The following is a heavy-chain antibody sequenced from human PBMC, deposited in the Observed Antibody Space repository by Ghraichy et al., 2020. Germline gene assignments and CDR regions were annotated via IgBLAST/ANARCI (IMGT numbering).Heavy chain of an antibody. CDR1: GGSISSYY. CDR3: ARDSVAIFGLDY. Sequence: SQTISLTCTVSGGSISSYYWSWIRQPAGKGLEWIGRIYTSGSTNYNPSLKSRVTMSVDTSKNQFSLKLSSVTAADTAVYYCARDSVAIFGLDYWGQGTLVTVSS. D-gene: IGHD3-3*01. V-gene: IGHV4-4*07. CDR2: IYTSGST. J-gene: IGHJ4*02.